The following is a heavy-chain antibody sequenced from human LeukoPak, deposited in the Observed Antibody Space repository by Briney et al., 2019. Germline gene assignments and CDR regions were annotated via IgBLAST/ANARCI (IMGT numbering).Heavy chain of an antibody. V-gene: IGHV1-24*01. D-gene: IGHD3-10*01. CDR3: TTDALPSPSFDI. Sequence: ASVKVSCKVSGYSLTEVSMHWVRQAPGKGLEWMGGFDPEDGETIYAQRFQGRVTMTEDTSTDTAYMGLSSLSSADTAVYYCTTDALPSPSFDIWGQGTMVTVSS. CDR2: FDPEDGET. CDR1: GYSLTEVS. J-gene: IGHJ3*02.